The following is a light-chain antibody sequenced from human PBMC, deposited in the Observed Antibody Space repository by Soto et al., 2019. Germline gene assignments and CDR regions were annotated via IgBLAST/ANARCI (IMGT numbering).Light chain of an antibody. CDR1: SSDVGAYNY. CDR2: EVG. V-gene: IGLV2-14*01. J-gene: IGLJ3*02. CDR3: SSYTSSTTQV. Sequence: QSALTQPASVSGSPGQSITISCAGTSSDVGAYNYVSWYQQHPGKAPKLVIYEVGDRPSGVSNRFSGSKSGNTASLTISGLQAEDEADYYCSSYTSSTTQVFGGGTNSPS.